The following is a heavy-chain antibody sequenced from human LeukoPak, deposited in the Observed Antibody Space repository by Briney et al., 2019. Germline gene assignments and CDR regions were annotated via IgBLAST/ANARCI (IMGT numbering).Heavy chain of an antibody. D-gene: IGHD5-12*01. CDR1: GGTFSSYA. J-gene: IGHJ4*02. Sequence: GASVKVSCKASGGTFSSYAISWVRQAPGQGLEWMGGIIPIFGTANYAQKFQGRVTIAADESTSTAYMELSSLRSEDTAVYYCARVERDSGYDDYWGQGTLVTVSS. CDR3: ARVERDSGYDDY. V-gene: IGHV1-69*13. CDR2: IIPIFGTA.